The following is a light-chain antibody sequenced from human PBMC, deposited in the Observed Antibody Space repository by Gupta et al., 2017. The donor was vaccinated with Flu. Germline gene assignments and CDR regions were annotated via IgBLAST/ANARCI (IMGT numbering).Light chain of an antibody. V-gene: IGLV3-21*02. CDR3: HVWYSSSDHLV. CDR1: NIGSKS. J-gene: IGLJ3*02. CDR2: DDS. Sequence: SYVLNSALSVSVAPGPTARITCGGNNIGSKSVQWYQQKPGQAPVLVVYDDSDRPSGIPERFSGSNSGNTATLTISRVEAGDEADYYCHVWYSSSDHLVFGGGTKLTVL.